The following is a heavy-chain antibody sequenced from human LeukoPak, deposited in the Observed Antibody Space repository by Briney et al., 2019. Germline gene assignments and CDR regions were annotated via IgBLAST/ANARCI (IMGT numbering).Heavy chain of an antibody. CDR3: ARALVGATTYYYYYYMDV. D-gene: IGHD1-26*01. V-gene: IGHV1-69*05. CDR1: GGTFSSYA. J-gene: IGHJ6*03. Sequence: SVKVSCKASGGTFSSYAISWVRQAPGQGLEWMGRIIPIFGTANYAQKFQGRVAITTDESTSTAYMELSSLRSEDTAVYYCARALVGATTYYYYYYMDVWGKGTTVTVSS. CDR2: IIPIFGTA.